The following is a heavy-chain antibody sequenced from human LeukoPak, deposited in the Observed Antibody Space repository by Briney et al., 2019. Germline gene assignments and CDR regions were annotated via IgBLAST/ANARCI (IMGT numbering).Heavy chain of an antibody. Sequence: SETLSLTCTVSGGSISSYYWSWIRQPPGKGLEWIGYIYTSGSTNYNPSLKSRVTISVDTSKNQFSLKLSSVTAADTAVYYCARADGYRSEIDYWGQGTLVTVSP. V-gene: IGHV4-4*09. CDR2: IYTSGST. J-gene: IGHJ4*02. D-gene: IGHD5-24*01. CDR3: ARADGYRSEIDY. CDR1: GGSISSYY.